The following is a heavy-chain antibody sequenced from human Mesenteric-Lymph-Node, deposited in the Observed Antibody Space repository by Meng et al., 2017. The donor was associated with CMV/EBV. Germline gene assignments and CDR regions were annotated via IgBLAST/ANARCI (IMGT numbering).Heavy chain of an antibody. J-gene: IGHJ5*02. CDR1: GVTFSSFF. CDR3: AKDRQQLA. Sequence: LRLSCAASGVTFSSFFMTWFRQAPGKGLVWVSRVVSDGSVTDYADSVKGRFTISRDNVKNTLYLQMDSLRVEDTAIYYCAKDRQQLAWGQGTLVTVSS. D-gene: IGHD6-13*01. V-gene: IGHV3-74*01. CDR2: VVSDGSVT.